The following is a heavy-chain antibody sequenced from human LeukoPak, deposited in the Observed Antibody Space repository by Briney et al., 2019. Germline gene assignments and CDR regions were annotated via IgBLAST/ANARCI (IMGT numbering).Heavy chain of an antibody. V-gene: IGHV3-30*02. CDR3: AKESGPYASCWCEHPEYYCYY. CDR1: GFTFNNYG. Sequence: PGGSLRLSCAASGFTFNNYGMHWVRQAPGKGLEWLAFVRYDGTNKNYGDSVKGRFTISRDNSKNMLYVQMNSLRTEDTALYYCAKESGPYASCWCEHPEYYCYYWCQGILVTVSS. J-gene: IGHJ4*02. D-gene: IGHD3-22*01. CDR2: VRYDGTNK.